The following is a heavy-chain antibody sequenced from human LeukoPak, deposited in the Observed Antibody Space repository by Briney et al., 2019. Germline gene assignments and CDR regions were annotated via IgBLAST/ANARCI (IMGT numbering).Heavy chain of an antibody. CDR1: GFTFSSYS. J-gene: IGHJ4*02. V-gene: IGHV3-21*01. CDR2: ISSSSYI. CDR3: ARDAPDLIDY. Sequence: PGGSLRLSCAASGFTFSSYSMNWVRQAPGKGLEWVSSISSSSYIYYADSVKGRFTISRNNAKNSLYLQMNSLRAEDTAVYYCARDAPDLIDYWGQGTLVTVSS.